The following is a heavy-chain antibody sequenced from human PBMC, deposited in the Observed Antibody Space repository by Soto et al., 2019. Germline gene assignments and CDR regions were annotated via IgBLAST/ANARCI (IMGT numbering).Heavy chain of an antibody. CDR1: GFTFSSYA. Sequence: GGSLRLSCAASGFTFSSYAMSWVRQAPGKGLEWVSGLSGSGGSTYYADSVKGRFTTSRDNSKNTLYLQMNSLRAEDTAVYYCAKEWVYDSSGWSFDYWGQGTLVTVSS. D-gene: IGHD3-22*01. CDR3: AKEWVYDSSGWSFDY. J-gene: IGHJ4*02. V-gene: IGHV3-23*01. CDR2: LSGSGGST.